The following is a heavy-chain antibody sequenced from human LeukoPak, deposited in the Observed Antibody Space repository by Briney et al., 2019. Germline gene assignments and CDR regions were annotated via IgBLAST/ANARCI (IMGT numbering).Heavy chain of an antibody. Sequence: GGSLRLSCEASGLNFSSYGMSWVRQAPGKGLEWVSGITSDGSTYYADSVKGRFTISRDNSKNTLYLQMNSLRAEDRALYYCAREYMDVWGKGTMVTISS. CDR3: AREYMDV. V-gene: IGHV3-23*01. J-gene: IGHJ6*03. CDR2: ITSDGST. CDR1: GLNFSSYG.